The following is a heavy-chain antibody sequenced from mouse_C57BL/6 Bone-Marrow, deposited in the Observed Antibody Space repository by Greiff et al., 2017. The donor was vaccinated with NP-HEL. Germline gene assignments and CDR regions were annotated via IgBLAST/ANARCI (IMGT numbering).Heavy chain of an antibody. D-gene: IGHD1-1*01. Sequence: QVQLQHSGAELVKPGASVKISCKASGYAFSSYWMNWVKERPGKGLEWIGQIYPGDGDTKYNGKFKGKATLTADKSSSTAYMQVSSLTSEDSAVSVSSRGYYVSSRFGYAMDYWGQGPSVTVSS. CDR3: SRGYYVSSRFGYAMDY. J-gene: IGHJ4*01. CDR1: GYAFSSYW. CDR2: IYPGDGDT. V-gene: IGHV1-80*01.